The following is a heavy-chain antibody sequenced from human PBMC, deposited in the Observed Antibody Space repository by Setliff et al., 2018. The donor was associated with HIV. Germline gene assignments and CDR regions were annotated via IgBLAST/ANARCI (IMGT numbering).Heavy chain of an antibody. D-gene: IGHD6-13*01. CDR2: IGAHNGYT. Sequence: ASVKVSCKASGYTFTSYGITWVRQAPGQGLEWMGWIGAHNGYTKYAQNLQGRVSMTTDTSTSTAYMELRSLRSDDTAVYYCARYGSSSWDNYYYMDVWGKGTTGTVS. CDR3: ARYGSSSWDNYYYMDV. J-gene: IGHJ6*03. CDR1: GYTFTSYG. V-gene: IGHV1-18*01.